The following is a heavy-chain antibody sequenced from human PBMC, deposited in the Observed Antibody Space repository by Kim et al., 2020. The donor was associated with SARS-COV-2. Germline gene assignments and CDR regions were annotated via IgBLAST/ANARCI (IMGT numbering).Heavy chain of an antibody. J-gene: IGHJ6*02. CDR1: GFTFSSSA. V-gene: IGHV1-58*02. CDR3: AANHRKLRGSDYYGMDV. D-gene: IGHD5-12*01. CDR2: LVVGNGNT. Sequence: SVKVSCKASGFTFSSSAIQWVRQARGQRLEWIGWLVVGNGNTNYAQRFQERVIISGDMSTSTAYMELSSLRFDDTAVYYCAANHRKLRGSDYYGMDVWGQGTTVTVSS.